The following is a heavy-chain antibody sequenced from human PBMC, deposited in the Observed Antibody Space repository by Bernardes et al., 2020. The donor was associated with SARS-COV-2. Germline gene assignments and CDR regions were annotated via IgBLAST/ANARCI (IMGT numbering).Heavy chain of an antibody. CDR2: IYYSGTT. CDR3: ARHDGASKFDFWTAYSNWFDP. J-gene: IGHJ5*02. CDR1: GGSTSTTDYH. D-gene: IGHD3-3*01. Sequence: SETLSLTCSVSGGSTSTTDYHWGWIRQPPGKGLEWIGSIYYSGTTYYNPSLKSRATISVDTSKIQFSLKLISVTAADTAVYYCARHDGASKFDFWTAYSNWFDPWGQGTLVTVSS. V-gene: IGHV4-39*01.